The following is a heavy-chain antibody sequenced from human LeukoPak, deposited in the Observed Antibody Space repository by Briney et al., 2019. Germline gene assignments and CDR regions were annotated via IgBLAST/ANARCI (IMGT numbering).Heavy chain of an antibody. CDR2: ISSSGSTI. CDR3: ARGDGYTWPLDY. CDR1: GFTFSSYS. J-gene: IGHJ4*02. D-gene: IGHD5-24*01. Sequence: GGSLRLSCAASGFTFSSYSMNWVRQAPGKGLEWVSYISSSGSTIYYADSVKGRFTISRDNAKNSLYLQMNSLRAEDTAVYYCARGDGYTWPLDYWGQGTLVTVSS. V-gene: IGHV3-48*04.